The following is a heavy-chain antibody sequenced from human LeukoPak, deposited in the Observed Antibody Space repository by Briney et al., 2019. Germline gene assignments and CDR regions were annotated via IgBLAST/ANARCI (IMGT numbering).Heavy chain of an antibody. CDR3: ARENSSGYVSFYFVDY. V-gene: IGHV3-21*01. Sequence: PGGSLRLSCAASGFTFSSYSMNWVRQAAGKGLQWVSSITSSSSYIYYADSVKGRFTISRDNAKNSLYLQMNSLRAEDTAVYYCARENSSGYVSFYFVDYWGQGTLVTVSS. D-gene: IGHD5-12*01. J-gene: IGHJ4*02. CDR2: ITSSSSYI. CDR1: GFTFSSYS.